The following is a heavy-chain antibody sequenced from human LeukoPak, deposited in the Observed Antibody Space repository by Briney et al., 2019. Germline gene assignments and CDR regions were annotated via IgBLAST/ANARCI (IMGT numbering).Heavy chain of an antibody. D-gene: IGHD5-18*01. V-gene: IGHV4-59*01. CDR1: GGSISGFH. CDR3: ARALHGYSHGPFDY. Sequence: SETLSLTCTVSGGSISGFHWSWIRQPPGKGLECIGYVSYSGSTTYNPSLKSRVTISVDTSKNQFSLRLNSVTAADTAVYSCARALHGYSHGPFDYWGQGTLVTVSS. CDR2: VSYSGST. J-gene: IGHJ4*02.